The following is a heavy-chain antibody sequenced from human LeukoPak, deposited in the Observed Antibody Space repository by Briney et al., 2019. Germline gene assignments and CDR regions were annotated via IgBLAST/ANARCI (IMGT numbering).Heavy chain of an antibody. J-gene: IGHJ4*02. D-gene: IGHD6-13*01. CDR2: IRYDGSNK. CDR3: AKVGAAALYYFDY. Sequence: GGSLKLSCAASGFTFSSYGMHWVRQAPGKGLEWVAFIRYDGSNKYYADSVEGRFTISRDNSKNTLYLQMNSLRAEDTAVYYCAKVGAAALYYFDYWGQGTLVTVSS. V-gene: IGHV3-30*02. CDR1: GFTFSSYG.